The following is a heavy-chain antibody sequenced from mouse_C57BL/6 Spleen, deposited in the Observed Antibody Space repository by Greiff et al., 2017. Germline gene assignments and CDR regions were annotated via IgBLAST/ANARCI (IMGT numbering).Heavy chain of an antibody. D-gene: IGHD2-4*01. J-gene: IGHJ2*01. V-gene: IGHV3-6*01. Sequence: DVKLQESGPGLVKPSQSLSLTCSVTGYSITSGYYWNWIRQFPGNKLEWMGYISYDGSNNYNPSLKNRISITRDTSKNQFFLKLNSVTTEDTATYYCASVHDDYDVSYYFDYWGQGTTLTVSS. CDR1: GYSITSGYY. CDR2: ISYDGSN. CDR3: ASVHDDYDVSYYFDY.